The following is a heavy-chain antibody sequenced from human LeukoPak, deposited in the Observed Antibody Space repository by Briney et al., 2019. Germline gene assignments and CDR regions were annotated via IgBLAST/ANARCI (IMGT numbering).Heavy chain of an antibody. CDR3: ARSLTYYSSGWYFDS. CDR1: GGSISSSSYY. D-gene: IGHD6-19*01. CDR2: HYYTGTT. J-gene: IGHJ4*02. V-gene: IGHV4-39*01. Sequence: SETLSLTCTVSGGSISSSSYYWGWLRQPPGKGLEWIGSHYYTGTTYYNPSLKSRVTISVDTYKNQFSLNLTSVTAADTAVYYCARSLTYYSSGWYFDSWGQGTLVTVSS.